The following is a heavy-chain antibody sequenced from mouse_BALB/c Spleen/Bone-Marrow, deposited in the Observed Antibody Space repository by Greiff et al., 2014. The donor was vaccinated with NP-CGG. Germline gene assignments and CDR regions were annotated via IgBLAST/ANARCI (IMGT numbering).Heavy chain of an antibody. CDR2: IWGGGGT. J-gene: IGHJ4*01. CDR1: GFSSSRYN. D-gene: IGHD2-3*01. V-gene: IGHV2-6-4*01. CDR3: ARKDGGYYVMDY. Sequence: QVQLKQSGPGLVAPSQNLSITCTVSGFSSSRYNIHWIRQPPGKGLEWLGMIWGGGGTDHNSALKSRLRISKDNSKSQIFLKINSLQIDDTAMYYCARKDGGYYVMDYWGQGTSVTVSS.